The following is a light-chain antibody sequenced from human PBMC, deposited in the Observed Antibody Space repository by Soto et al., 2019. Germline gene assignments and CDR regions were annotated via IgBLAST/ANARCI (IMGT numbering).Light chain of an antibody. J-gene: IGKJ1*01. Sequence: EIVLTQSPGTLSLSPGERATLSCRASQSVTSSYLTWYQQKPGQAPRLLIYCASNSATGIPDRFSGSGSGTDVTLTIGRLEPEDFAVYYCQKYGSSGTFGQGTKVDI. CDR1: QSVTSSY. CDR3: QKYGSSGT. V-gene: IGKV3-20*01. CDR2: CAS.